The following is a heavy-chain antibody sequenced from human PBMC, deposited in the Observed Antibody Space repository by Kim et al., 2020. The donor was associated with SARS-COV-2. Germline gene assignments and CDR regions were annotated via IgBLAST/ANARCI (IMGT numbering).Heavy chain of an antibody. D-gene: IGHD1-26*01. V-gene: IGHV3-64*01. CDR3: ARAEWEHPDAFDI. Sequence: YANSVKGRFTISRDNSKNTLYLQMGSLRAEDMAVYYCARAEWEHPDAFDIWGQGTMVTVSS. J-gene: IGHJ3*02.